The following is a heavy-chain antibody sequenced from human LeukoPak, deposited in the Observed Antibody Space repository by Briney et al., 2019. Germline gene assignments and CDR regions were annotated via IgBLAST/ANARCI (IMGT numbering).Heavy chain of an antibody. Sequence: GGSLRLSCGASGFTFSDYAMHWVRQAPGKGLEWVAVISKDGSDKYYPGSVRGRFTISRDNSKNTIYLQMDSLRAEDTAIYYCARDYWWNYDYWGQGTLVTVSS. CDR1: GFTFSDYA. J-gene: IGHJ4*02. CDR2: ISKDGSDK. V-gene: IGHV3-30-3*01. D-gene: IGHD1-7*01. CDR3: ARDYWWNYDY.